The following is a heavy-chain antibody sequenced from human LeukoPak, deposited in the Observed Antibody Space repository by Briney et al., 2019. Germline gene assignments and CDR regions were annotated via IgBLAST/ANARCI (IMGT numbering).Heavy chain of an antibody. D-gene: IGHD2-15*01. CDR3: VRDSTREYSDPGWFDP. CDR1: GGSISSFY. J-gene: IGHJ5*02. Sequence: SETLSLTCILSGGSISSFYWGWIRQPAGKGLEWIGRLYITGSTNYNPSLKGRVTMSGDTSKNQLSLNLTSATAADTAVYYCVRDSTREYSDPGWFDPWGQGILVTVSS. CDR2: LYITGST. V-gene: IGHV4-4*07.